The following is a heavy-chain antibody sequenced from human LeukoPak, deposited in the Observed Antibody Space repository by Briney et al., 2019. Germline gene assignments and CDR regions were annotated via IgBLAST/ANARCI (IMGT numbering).Heavy chain of an antibody. CDR2: IRSKAYGGTP. CDR1: GFSVSSNY. J-gene: IGHJ4*02. CDR3: TRSGANCGGECYLDN. Sequence: GGSLRLSCAASGFSVSSNYMNWVRLAPGKGLEWVGFIRSKAYGGTPEYAASVRGRFAISRDDSKSIAYLQMNSLKTEDTAVYYCTRSGANCGGECYLDNWGQGTLVTVSS. V-gene: IGHV3-49*04. D-gene: IGHD2-21*01.